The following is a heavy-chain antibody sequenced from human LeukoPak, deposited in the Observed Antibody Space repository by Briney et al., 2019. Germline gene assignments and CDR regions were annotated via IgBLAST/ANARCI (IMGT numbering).Heavy chain of an antibody. CDR1: GGSISSGGYS. D-gene: IGHD1-20*01. J-gene: IGHJ5*02. CDR3: ARLRITGTTRCFDP. Sequence: SQTLSLTCAVSGGSISSGGYSWSWIRQPPGKGLEWIGYIYHSGSTYYNPSLKSRVTISVDRSKNQFSLKLSSVTAADTAVYYCARLRITGTTRCFDPWDQETLVNVTS. V-gene: IGHV4-30-2*01. CDR2: IYHSGST.